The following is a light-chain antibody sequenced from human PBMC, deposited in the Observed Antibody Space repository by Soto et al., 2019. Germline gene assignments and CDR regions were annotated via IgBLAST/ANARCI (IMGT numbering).Light chain of an antibody. CDR2: AAS. V-gene: IGKV3-20*01. CDR1: QSVSRSN. CDR3: QQYGYSPIT. J-gene: IGKJ5*01. Sequence: EIVLTQSPGTLSLSPGERATLSCRASQSVSRSNFAWYQQKPGQAPRLLIYAASSRATGIPDRFSGSGSGTDFTLTIDGLEPEDFVVYYCQQYGYSPITFGQGTRLEIK.